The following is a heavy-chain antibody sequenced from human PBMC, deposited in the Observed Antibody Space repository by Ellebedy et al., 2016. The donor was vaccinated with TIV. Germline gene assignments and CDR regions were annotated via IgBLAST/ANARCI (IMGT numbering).Heavy chain of an antibody. V-gene: IGHV3-74*01. Sequence: GESLKISXAASGFTFSSYWMHWVRQAPGKGLVWVSRINSDGSSTSYADSVKGRFTISRDNSKNTLYLQMNSLRAEDTAVYYCAKLIVVVPAAMSLWGQGTLVTVSS. J-gene: IGHJ4*02. D-gene: IGHD2-2*01. CDR1: GFTFSSYW. CDR2: INSDGSST. CDR3: AKLIVVVPAAMSL.